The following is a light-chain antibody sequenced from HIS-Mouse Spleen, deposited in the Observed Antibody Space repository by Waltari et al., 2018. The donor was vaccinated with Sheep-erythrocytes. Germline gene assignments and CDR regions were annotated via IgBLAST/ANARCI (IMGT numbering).Light chain of an antibody. Sequence: SYELTQPPSVSVSPGQPARITCPGDALPKNYAKWYQQKSGQAPVLVIYEDSKRPSGIPERFSGSSSGTMATLTISGAQVEDDADYYCYSTDSSGNHWVFGGGTKLTVL. CDR3: YSTDSSGNHWV. CDR2: EDS. V-gene: IGLV3-10*01. CDR1: ALPKNY. J-gene: IGLJ3*02.